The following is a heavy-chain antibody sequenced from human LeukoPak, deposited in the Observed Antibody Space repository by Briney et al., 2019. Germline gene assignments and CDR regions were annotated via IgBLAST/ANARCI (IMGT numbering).Heavy chain of an antibody. Sequence: ASVKVSRKASGYTFTSYAMNWVRQAPGQGLEWMGWINTNTGNPTYAQGFTGRFVFSLDTSVSTAYLQISSLKDEDTAVYYCASWGGPEDSWLVNDAFDIWGQGTMVTVSS. V-gene: IGHV7-4-1*02. J-gene: IGHJ3*02. CDR2: INTNTGNP. CDR3: ASWGGPEDSWLVNDAFDI. D-gene: IGHD6-19*01. CDR1: GYTFTSYA.